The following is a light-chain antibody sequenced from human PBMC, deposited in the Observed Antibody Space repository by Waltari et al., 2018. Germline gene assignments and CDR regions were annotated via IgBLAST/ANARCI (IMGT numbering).Light chain of an antibody. CDR3: QQYYSTPRT. CDR1: QSLLYVSNNKNY. V-gene: IGKV4-1*01. Sequence: DIVMTQSPDSLAVSRGERATISCRSSQSLLYVSNNKNYLAWYQQKPGQPPKLLISWASTRESGVPDRFSGSGSGTDFTLTISRLQAADVAVYYCQQYYSTPRTFGQGTRVEIK. CDR2: WAS. J-gene: IGKJ1*01.